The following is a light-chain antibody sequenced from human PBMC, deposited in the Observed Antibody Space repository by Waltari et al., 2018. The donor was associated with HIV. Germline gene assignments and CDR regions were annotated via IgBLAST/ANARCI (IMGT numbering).Light chain of an antibody. CDR2: DNN. V-gene: IGLV1-51*01. Sequence: QSVLTQPPSVSAAPGQKVTISCSGSSSNIGKNFVSWDKQLPGTAPKLLIYDNNKRPSGIPDRFSGSKSGTSATLGITGLQTGDEADYYCGTWDSSLSGVVFGGGTKLTVL. J-gene: IGLJ3*02. CDR1: SSNIGKNF. CDR3: GTWDSSLSGVV.